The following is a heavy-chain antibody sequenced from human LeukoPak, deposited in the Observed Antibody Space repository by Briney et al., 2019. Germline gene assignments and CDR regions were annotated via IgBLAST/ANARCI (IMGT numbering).Heavy chain of an antibody. Sequence: EASVKVSCKASGYTFTSYYMHWVRQAPGQGLEWMGIINPSGGSTSYAQKFQGRVTMTRDTSISTAYMELSRLRSDDTAVYYCARERGLITIFGVVTSDAFDIWGQGTMVTVSS. CDR1: GYTFTSYY. CDR2: INPSGGST. D-gene: IGHD3-3*01. CDR3: ARERGLITIFGVVTSDAFDI. J-gene: IGHJ3*02. V-gene: IGHV1-46*01.